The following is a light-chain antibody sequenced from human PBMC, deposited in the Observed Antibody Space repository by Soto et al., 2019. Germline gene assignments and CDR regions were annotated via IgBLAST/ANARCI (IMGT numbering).Light chain of an antibody. CDR2: GAS. CDR3: QEYNNWLWT. J-gene: IGKJ1*01. V-gene: IGKV3-15*01. CDR1: QSVNSN. Sequence: EIVMTQSPATLSVSPGERATLSCRASQSVNSNLVWYQQKPGQAPRLLIYGASTRATGIPGRFSGSGYGKEFTLTISSLQSEDFAVSYCQEYNNWLWTFGQGTKVEIK.